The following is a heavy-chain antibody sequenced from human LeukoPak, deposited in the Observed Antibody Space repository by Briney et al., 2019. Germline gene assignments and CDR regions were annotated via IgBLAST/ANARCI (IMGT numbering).Heavy chain of an antibody. CDR2: INHSGST. CDR1: GGSFSGYY. D-gene: IGHD1-26*01. J-gene: IGHJ5*02. Sequence: ASETLSLTCAVYGGSFSGYYWSWIRQPPGKGLEWIGEINHSGSTNYNPSLRSRVTISVDTSKNQFSLKLSSVTAADTAVYYRARGRGGSYYWGHNWFDPWGQGTLVTVSS. V-gene: IGHV4-34*01. CDR3: ARGRGGSYYWGHNWFDP.